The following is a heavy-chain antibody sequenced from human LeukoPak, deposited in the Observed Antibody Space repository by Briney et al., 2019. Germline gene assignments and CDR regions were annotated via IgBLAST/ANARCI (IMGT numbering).Heavy chain of an antibody. J-gene: IGHJ4*02. CDR2: GSYSGST. CDR1: GGSISRHF. D-gene: IGHD3-3*02. CDR3: ARQLATSGEWAYDY. Sequence: PSETPSLTCIVSGGSISRHFWGWIRQPPGKGLEWIGSGSYSGSTYYNPSLKSRVTISLDTSKNQFSLKLRFVTAADTAVYYCARQLATSGEWAYDYWGQGTLVTVSS. V-gene: IGHV4-39*01.